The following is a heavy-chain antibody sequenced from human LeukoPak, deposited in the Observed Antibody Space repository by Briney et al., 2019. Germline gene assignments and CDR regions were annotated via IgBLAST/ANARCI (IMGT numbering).Heavy chain of an antibody. CDR2: INHSGST. CDR3: ARGAVFGMATTHFDY. J-gene: IGHJ4*02. V-gene: IGHV4-34*01. Sequence: SETLSLTCAVYGGSFSGYYWSWIRQPPGKGLEWIGEINHSGSTNYNPSLKSRVTISVDKSKNQFSLKLSSVTAADTAVYYCARGAVFGMATTHFDYWGQGTLVTVSS. CDR1: GGSFSGYY. D-gene: IGHD5-24*01.